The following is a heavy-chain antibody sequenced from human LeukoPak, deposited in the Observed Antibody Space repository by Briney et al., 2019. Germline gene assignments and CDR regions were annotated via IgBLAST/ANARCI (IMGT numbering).Heavy chain of an antibody. D-gene: IGHD1-26*01. V-gene: IGHV3-21*01. CDR2: ISSSSSYI. CDR3: ASRSLGSYFSLVDY. J-gene: IGHJ4*02. CDR1: GFTFSSYS. Sequence: PGGSLRLSCAASGFTFSSYSMNWVRQAPGKGLEWASSISSSSSYIYYADSVKGRFTISRDNAKNSLYLQMNSLRAEDTAVYYCASRSLGSYFSLVDYWGQGTLVTVSS.